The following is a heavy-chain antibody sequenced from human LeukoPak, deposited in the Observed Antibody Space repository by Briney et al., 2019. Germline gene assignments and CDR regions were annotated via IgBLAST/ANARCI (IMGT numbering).Heavy chain of an antibody. Sequence: ASVKVSCKASGYTFTSYGISWVRQAPGQGLEWMGWISAYNGNTNSAQKLQGRVTMTTDTSTSTAYMELRSLRSDDTAVYYCARDLGAVVPAAIDFDYWGQGTLVTVSS. CDR3: ARDLGAVVPAAIDFDY. CDR2: ISAYNGNT. D-gene: IGHD2-2*01. J-gene: IGHJ4*02. V-gene: IGHV1-18*01. CDR1: GYTFTSYG.